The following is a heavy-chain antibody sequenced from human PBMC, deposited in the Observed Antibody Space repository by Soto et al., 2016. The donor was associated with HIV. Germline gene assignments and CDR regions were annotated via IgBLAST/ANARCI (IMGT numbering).Heavy chain of an antibody. CDR3: ARGTSGWNSPFFD. D-gene: IGHD6-25*01. Sequence: QVQLQESGPGLAKPSETLSLTCTVAGASISSYYWSWIRQPPGKGLEWIGHFYHSGGINYNPSFKSRVSMSIDTSKNHFSLKLTSVTTADTAVYFCARGTSGWNSPFFDWGQGTLLIVSS. J-gene: IGHJ4*02. V-gene: IGHV4-59*01. CDR2: FYHSGGI. CDR1: GASISSYY.